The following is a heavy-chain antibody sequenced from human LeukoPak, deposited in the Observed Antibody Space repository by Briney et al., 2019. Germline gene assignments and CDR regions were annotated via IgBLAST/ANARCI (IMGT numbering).Heavy chain of an antibody. V-gene: IGHV3-30*02. J-gene: IGHJ4*02. D-gene: IGHD1-26*01. CDR1: GFTFSSYG. Sequence: PGGSLRLSCAASGFTFSSYGMHWVRQAPGKGLEWVAFIRYDGSNKYYADSVKGRFTISRDNSKYTLYLQMNSLRAEDTAVYYCAKDGGATTTYYFDYGGQGTLVTVSS. CDR2: IRYDGSNK. CDR3: AKDGGATTTYYFDY.